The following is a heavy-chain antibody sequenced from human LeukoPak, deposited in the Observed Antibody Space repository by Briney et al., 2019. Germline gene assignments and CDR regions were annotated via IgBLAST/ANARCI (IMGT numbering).Heavy chain of an antibody. CDR1: GFTFSGYS. Sequence: GGSLRLSCAASGFTFSGYSMNWVRQAPGKGLEWVSYISSSSSTIYYADSVKGRFTISRDNAKNSLYLQMNSLRAEDTAVYYCAREPYKRQITGTTGWFDPWGQGTLVTVSS. CDR3: AREPYKRQITGTTGWFDP. CDR2: ISSSSSTI. J-gene: IGHJ5*02. V-gene: IGHV3-48*01. D-gene: IGHD1-7*01.